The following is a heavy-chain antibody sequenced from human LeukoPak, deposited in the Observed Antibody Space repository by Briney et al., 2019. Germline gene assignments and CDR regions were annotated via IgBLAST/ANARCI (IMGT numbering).Heavy chain of an antibody. D-gene: IGHD2-21*02. CDR2: ISYDGSNK. CDR3: ASERAYCGGDCYPKKGDAFDV. CDR1: GFTFSSYG. V-gene: IGHV3-30*03. Sequence: GGSLRLSCAASGFTFSSYGMRWVRQAPGKGLEWVAVISYDGSNKYYADSVKGRFTISRDNSKNTLYLQMNSLRAEDTVVYYCASERAYCGGDCYPKKGDAFDVWGQGTMVTVSS. J-gene: IGHJ3*01.